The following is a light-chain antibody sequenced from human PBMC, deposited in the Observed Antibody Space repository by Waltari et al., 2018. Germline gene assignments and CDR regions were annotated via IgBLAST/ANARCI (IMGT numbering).Light chain of an antibody. CDR3: QQYNNWPPGT. Sequence: EIVVTQSPATLSMSPGERATLSCRTSQTIGTSLAWYQQRPGQAPRLLIYRTSTRATGIPDRFSGSWSESEFTLTISSLQSEDVAVYYCQQYNNWPPGTFGQGTKVEI. CDR1: QTIGTS. CDR2: RTS. J-gene: IGKJ1*01. V-gene: IGKV3-15*01.